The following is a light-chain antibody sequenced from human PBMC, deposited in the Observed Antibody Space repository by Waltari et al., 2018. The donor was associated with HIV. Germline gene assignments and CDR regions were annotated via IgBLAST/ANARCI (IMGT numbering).Light chain of an antibody. V-gene: IGKV1-5*03. Sequence: DIQMTKSPYTLSVAVGARVVITCRASQRISSSLAWYQQKTGKAPRLLISQASVLEPAVPSRFSGSGSGTDFTLTINILQPDDFGTYYFQQSDTYYTFGQGTK. CDR3: QQSDTYYT. CDR1: QRISSS. J-gene: IGKJ2*01. CDR2: QAS.